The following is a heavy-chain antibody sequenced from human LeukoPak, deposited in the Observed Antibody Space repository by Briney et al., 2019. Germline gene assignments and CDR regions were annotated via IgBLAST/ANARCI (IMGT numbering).Heavy chain of an antibody. CDR1: GGTFSSYA. Sequence: SVKVSCKASGGTFSSYAISWVRQAPGQGLEWMGGIIPIFGTANYAQKFQGRVTITADESTSTAYMELSSLRSEDTAVYYFARDLWFGELYGDNWFDPWGQGTLVTVSS. D-gene: IGHD3-10*01. J-gene: IGHJ5*02. V-gene: IGHV1-69*13. CDR3: ARDLWFGELYGDNWFDP. CDR2: IIPIFGTA.